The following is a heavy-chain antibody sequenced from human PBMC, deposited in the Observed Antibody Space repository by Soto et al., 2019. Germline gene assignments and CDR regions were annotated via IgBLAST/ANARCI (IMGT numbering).Heavy chain of an antibody. CDR1: GYTFTSYG. Sequence: ASVKVSCKASGYTFTSYGISWVRQAPGQGLEWMGWISAYNGNTNYAQKLQGRVTMTTDTSTSTAYMELRSLRSGDTAVYYCARDRSIAARGYYYGMDVWGQGTTVTVSS. J-gene: IGHJ6*02. D-gene: IGHD6-6*01. V-gene: IGHV1-18*01. CDR2: ISAYNGNT. CDR3: ARDRSIAARGYYYGMDV.